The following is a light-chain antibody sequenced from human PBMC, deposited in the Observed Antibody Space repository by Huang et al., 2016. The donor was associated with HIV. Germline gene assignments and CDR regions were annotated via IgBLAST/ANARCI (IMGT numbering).Light chain of an antibody. V-gene: IGKV1-39*01. J-gene: IGKJ1*01. CDR1: QSINNY. CDR3: QQSYNSPS. CDR2: AAS. Sequence: IQMTQSPSSLSASVGDRVTVTCRASQSINNYLNWYQQKQGKAPHLLIYAASTLQSGVPSRFSGSGSGTDFNLTISNLQPEDFATYYCQQSYNSPSFGQGTRVEI.